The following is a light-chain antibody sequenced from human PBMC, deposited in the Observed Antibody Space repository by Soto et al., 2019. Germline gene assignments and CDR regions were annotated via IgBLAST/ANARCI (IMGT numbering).Light chain of an antibody. Sequence: DIQMTQSPSSLSASVGDRVTITCRASQSISSYLNWYQQKPGKAPKLLIHAASSLQSGVPSRFSGSGSGTDFTLTISSLQPEDFATYYCQQSYSTHWTFGQGTK. J-gene: IGKJ1*01. CDR3: QQSYSTHWT. CDR1: QSISSY. V-gene: IGKV1-39*01. CDR2: AAS.